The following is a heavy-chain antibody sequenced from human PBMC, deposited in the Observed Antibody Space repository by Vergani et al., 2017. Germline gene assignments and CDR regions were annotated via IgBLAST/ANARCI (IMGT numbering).Heavy chain of an antibody. V-gene: IGHV4-30-2*01. Sequence: QLQLQESGPGLVKPSQTLSLTCAVSGGSISSGGYSWSWIRQPPGKGLEWIGYIYHSGSTYYNPSLKSRVTISVDRSKNQFSLKLSSVTAADTAVYYCARAVPDWFDPWGQGTLVTVSS. CDR2: IYHSGST. J-gene: IGHJ5*02. CDR1: GGSISSGGYS. CDR3: ARAVPDWFDP.